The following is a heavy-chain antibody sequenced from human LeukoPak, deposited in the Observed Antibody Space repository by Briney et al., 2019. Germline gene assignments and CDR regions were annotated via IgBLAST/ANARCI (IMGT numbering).Heavy chain of an antibody. V-gene: IGHV4-59*08. J-gene: IGHJ6*02. Sequence: PSETLSLTCTVSGGSISSYYWSWIRQPPGKGLEWIGYIYYSGSTNYNPSLKSRVTISVDTSKNQFSLKLSSVTAADTAVYYCARLTAAAGTHYYYGMDVWGQGTTATVSS. CDR1: GGSISSYY. CDR2: IYYSGST. D-gene: IGHD6-13*01. CDR3: ARLTAAAGTHYYYGMDV.